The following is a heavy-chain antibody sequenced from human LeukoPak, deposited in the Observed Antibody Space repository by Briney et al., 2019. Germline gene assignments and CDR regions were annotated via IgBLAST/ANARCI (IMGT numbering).Heavy chain of an antibody. D-gene: IGHD6-13*01. CDR3: ARDDRQQLVRGWFGP. CDR1: GFTFSSYG. J-gene: IGHJ5*02. Sequence: GGSLRLSCAASGFTFSSYGMHWVRQAPGKGLEWVAVIWYDGSNKYYADSVKGRFTIYRDNSKNTLYLQMNSLRAEDTAVYYCARDDRQQLVRGWFGPWGQGTLVTVSS. CDR2: IWYDGSNK. V-gene: IGHV3-33*01.